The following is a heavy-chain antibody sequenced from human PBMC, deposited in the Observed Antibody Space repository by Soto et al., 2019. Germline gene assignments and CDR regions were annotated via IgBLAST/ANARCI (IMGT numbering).Heavy chain of an antibody. Sequence: EVQLLESGGGLVQPGGSLRLSCEASGFTLSSFAMTWVRQAPGKGLEWVSTISSRGDKTYYADSVKGRFTISRDTSKNILYLQMNTLRAEDTAIYYCAKDQTTMKAGELHCWGQGTLVTVSS. CDR3: AKDQTTMKAGELHC. CDR2: ISSRGDKT. D-gene: IGHD4-17*01. V-gene: IGHV3-23*01. J-gene: IGHJ4*02. CDR1: GFTLSSFA.